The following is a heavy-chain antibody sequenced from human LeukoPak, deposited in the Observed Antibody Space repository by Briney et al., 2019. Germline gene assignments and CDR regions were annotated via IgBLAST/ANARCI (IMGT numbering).Heavy chain of an antibody. CDR3: ARVAYGSGDYYMDV. Sequence: ASVKVSCKASGYTFTSYDINWVRQATGQGLEWMGWMNPNSGNTGYAQKFQGRVTITRNTSISTAYMELSSLRSEDTAVYYCARVAYGSGDYYMDVWGKGTTVTVSS. V-gene: IGHV1-8*03. J-gene: IGHJ6*03. D-gene: IGHD3-10*01. CDR2: MNPNSGNT. CDR1: GYTFTSYD.